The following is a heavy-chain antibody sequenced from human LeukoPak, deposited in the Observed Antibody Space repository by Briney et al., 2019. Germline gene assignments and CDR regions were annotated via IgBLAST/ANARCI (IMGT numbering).Heavy chain of an antibody. J-gene: IGHJ4*02. V-gene: IGHV4-59*11. Sequence: SETLSLTCTVSGGSISSHYWSWIRQPPGKGLEGIGYIYYSGRTNYNPSLKSRVTISVDTSKNQFPLKLSSVTAEDTAVYYCSGRDNWNFPSGDYWGQGTLVTVSS. CDR1: GGSISSHY. CDR2: IYYSGRT. D-gene: IGHD1-20*01. CDR3: SGRDNWNFPSGDY.